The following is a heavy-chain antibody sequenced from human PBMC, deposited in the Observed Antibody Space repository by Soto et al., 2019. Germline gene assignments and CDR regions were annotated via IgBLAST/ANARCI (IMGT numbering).Heavy chain of an antibody. CDR3: ARDVGLDSDDFFAY. CDR2: IRGDGGQT. V-gene: IGHV3-23*01. Sequence: VGSLRLSCTASGFTFSSYGMGWVRQAPGKGLQWVSTIRGDGGQTHYTDSVKGRFSISRDNSKNTVYLQMDSLRAEDTAMYFCARDVGLDSDDFFAYWGQGTQVTVSS. CDR1: GFTFSSYG. D-gene: IGHD3-9*01. J-gene: IGHJ4*02.